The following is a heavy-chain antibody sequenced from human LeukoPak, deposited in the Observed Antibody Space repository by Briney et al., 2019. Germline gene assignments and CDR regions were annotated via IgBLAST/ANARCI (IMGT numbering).Heavy chain of an antibody. CDR3: ATVEMATIKGGAFDI. Sequence: SVKVSCKASGGTFSSYAISWVRQAPGQGLEWMGGIIPIFGTANYAQKFQGRVTITADESTSTAYMELSSLRSEDTAVYYCATVEMATIKGGAFDIWGQGTMVTVSS. D-gene: IGHD5-24*01. CDR1: GGTFSSYA. J-gene: IGHJ3*02. CDR2: IIPIFGTA. V-gene: IGHV1-69*13.